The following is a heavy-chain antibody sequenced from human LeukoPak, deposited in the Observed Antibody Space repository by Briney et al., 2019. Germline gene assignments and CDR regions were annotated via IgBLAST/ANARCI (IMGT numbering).Heavy chain of an antibody. CDR1: GFTFSNYA. Sequence: GGSLRLSCAASGFTFSNYAFNWVRKAPGKGLEWVSSINGGSSSIYYADSVKGRFTVSRDNAKNSLYLQMNSLRAEDTAVYYCARDCGFIAARRTGAFDIWGQGTMVTVSS. J-gene: IGHJ3*02. D-gene: IGHD6-6*01. CDR2: INGGSSSI. V-gene: IGHV3-21*01. CDR3: ARDCGFIAARRTGAFDI.